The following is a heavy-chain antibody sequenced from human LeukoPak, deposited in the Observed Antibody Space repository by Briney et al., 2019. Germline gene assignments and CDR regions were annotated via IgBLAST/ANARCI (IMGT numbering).Heavy chain of an antibody. CDR2: INPNSGDT. Sequence: ASVKVSCKASGYTFTGYYMHWVRQAPGQGLEWMGWINPNSGDTHYAQKFQGRVTMTRDTSISTAYMELSRLRSDDAAVYYCARDQGRGYSYGLYYFDYWGQGTLVTVSS. J-gene: IGHJ4*02. CDR1: GYTFTGYY. CDR3: ARDQGRGYSYGLYYFDY. V-gene: IGHV1-2*02. D-gene: IGHD5-18*01.